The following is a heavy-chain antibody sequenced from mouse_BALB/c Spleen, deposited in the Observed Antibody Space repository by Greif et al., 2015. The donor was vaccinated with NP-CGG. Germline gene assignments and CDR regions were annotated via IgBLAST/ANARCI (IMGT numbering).Heavy chain of an antibody. V-gene: IGHV7-3*02. CDR1: GFTFTDYY. Sequence: EVKLMESGGGLVQPGGSLRLSCATSGFTFTDYYMSWVRQPPGKALEWLGFIRNNANGCTTEYSASVKGRFTISRDNSQSILYRQMDTLRAEDSATYYCARDTGILYWYFDVWGAGTTVTVSS. D-gene: IGHD4-1*01. J-gene: IGHJ1*01. CDR3: ARDTGILYWYFDV. CDR2: IRNNANGCTT.